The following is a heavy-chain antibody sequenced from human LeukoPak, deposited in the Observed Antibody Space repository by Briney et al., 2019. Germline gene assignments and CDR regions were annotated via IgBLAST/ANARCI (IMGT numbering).Heavy chain of an antibody. CDR3: ARGGVVPAAIRELYYFDY. D-gene: IGHD2-2*01. CDR1: GFTFSSYA. J-gene: IGHJ4*02. Sequence: QPGGSLSLSCAASGFTFSSYAMHWVRQAPGKGLEWVAVISYDGSNKYYADSVKGRFTISRDNSKNTLYLQMNSLRAEDTAVYYCARGGVVPAAIRELYYFDYWGQGTLVTVSS. V-gene: IGHV3-30-3*01. CDR2: ISYDGSNK.